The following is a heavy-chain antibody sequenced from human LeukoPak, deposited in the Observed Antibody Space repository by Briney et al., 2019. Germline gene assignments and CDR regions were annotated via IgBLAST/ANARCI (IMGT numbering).Heavy chain of an antibody. J-gene: IGHJ4*02. CDR1: GYTFTSYG. V-gene: IGHV1-18*04. D-gene: IGHD5-18*01. CDR2: ITAYNGNT. Sequence: ASVKVSCKASGYTFTSYGISWVRQAPGQGLEWMGWITAYNGNTNYAQKLQGRVTMTTDTSTSTAYMELRSLRPDDTAVYYCARGNGHTAMVLPGDYWGQGTLVTVSS. CDR3: ARGNGHTAMVLPGDY.